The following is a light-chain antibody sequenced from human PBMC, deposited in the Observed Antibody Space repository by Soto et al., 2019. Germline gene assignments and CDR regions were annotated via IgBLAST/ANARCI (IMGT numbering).Light chain of an antibody. Sequence: QSVLTQPASVSGSPGQSITISCTGTSSDVANYNYISWYQQHPGKAPKLIIHDVSNRPSGISYRFSGSESGNTASLTISGLQADDEADYYCSSYTSSSTYVFGSGTKVTVL. J-gene: IGLJ1*01. CDR2: DVS. CDR1: SSDVANYNY. CDR3: SSYTSSSTYV. V-gene: IGLV2-14*01.